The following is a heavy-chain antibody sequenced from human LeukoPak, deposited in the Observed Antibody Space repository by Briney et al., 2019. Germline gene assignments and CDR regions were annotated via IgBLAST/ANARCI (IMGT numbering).Heavy chain of an antibody. J-gene: IGHJ4*02. D-gene: IGHD6-19*01. V-gene: IGHV3-15*01. CDR3: TTDIAVAAQRL. CDR2: IKSKTDGGTT. CDR1: GFTFSNAW. Sequence: QSGGSLRLSCAAPGFTFSNAWMSWVRQAPGKGLEWVGRIKSKTDGGTTDYAAPVKGRFTISRDDSKNTLYLQMNSLKTEDTAVYYCTTDIAVAAQRLWGQGTLVTVSS.